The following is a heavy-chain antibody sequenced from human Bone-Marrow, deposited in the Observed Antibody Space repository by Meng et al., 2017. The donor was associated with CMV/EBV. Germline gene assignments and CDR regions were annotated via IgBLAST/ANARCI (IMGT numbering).Heavy chain of an antibody. CDR1: GFTFSSYG. V-gene: IGHV3-30*02. Sequence: GESLKISCAASGFTFSSYGMHWVRQAPGKGLEWVAFIRYDGSNKYYADSVKGRFTISRDNSKNTLYLQMNSLRAEDTAAYYCANWDSYYYDSSGRSGYWGQGTLVTVSS. D-gene: IGHD3-22*01. J-gene: IGHJ4*02. CDR2: IRYDGSNK. CDR3: ANWDSYYYDSSGRSGY.